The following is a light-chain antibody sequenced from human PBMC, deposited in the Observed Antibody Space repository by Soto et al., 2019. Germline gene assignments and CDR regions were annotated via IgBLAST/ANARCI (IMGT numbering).Light chain of an antibody. J-gene: IGKJ1*01. Sequence: EIVMTQSPATLSVSPGERATLSCRASQSVSSDLAWYHQKPGQAPRLLIYSASTRATGIPARFSGSGSGTEFTLTIKSLQSEDFAVYYCQQYNNWPRTFGQGTKVDIK. V-gene: IGKV3-15*01. CDR1: QSVSSD. CDR3: QQYNNWPRT. CDR2: SAS.